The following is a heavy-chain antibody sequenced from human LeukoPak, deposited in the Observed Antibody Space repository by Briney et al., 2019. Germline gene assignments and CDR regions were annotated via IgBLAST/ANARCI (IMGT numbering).Heavy chain of an antibody. CDR2: INDRGLT. CDR1: GVSFSGYH. D-gene: IGHD4-17*01. J-gene: IGHJ4*02. Sequence: PSETLSLTCAAHGVSFSGYHWNWIRQFPGKGLEWIGEINDRGLTNYNPSLESRVTIFADTSKKQFSLKLTSVTAADTAVYYCARDPTTVFQISYYFDFWGQGTLVTVSS. CDR3: ARDPTTVFQISYYFDF. V-gene: IGHV4-34*01.